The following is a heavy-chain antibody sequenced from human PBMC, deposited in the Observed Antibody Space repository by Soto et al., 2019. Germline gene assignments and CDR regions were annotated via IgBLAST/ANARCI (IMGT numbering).Heavy chain of an antibody. CDR3: ARLRASSWYMGGYLDY. V-gene: IGHV3-11*06. CDR1: GFTFSDYY. J-gene: IGHJ4*02. D-gene: IGHD6-13*01. CDR2: IVTSSAYT. Sequence: GGTLRLSCAASGFTFSDYYMTWVRQAPGKGLEYVSYIVTSSAYTNYADSVKGRFSISRGNAKNSLYLEMNSLRAEDTAVYYCARLRASSWYMGGYLDYWGQGTLVTVSS.